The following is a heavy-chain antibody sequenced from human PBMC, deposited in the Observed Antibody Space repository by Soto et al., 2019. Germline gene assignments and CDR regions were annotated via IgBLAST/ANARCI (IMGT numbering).Heavy chain of an antibody. CDR2: INPDSGVT. D-gene: IGHD2-8*02. Sequence: QVQLVQSGAEVKKPGASVKVSCEASGYTFTGYYIHWVRQAPGQGLEWMGWINPDSGVTKYAQKFQGRVTMTGDTSISTAYMELSRLTSDDTAVYYCARDTGRSLASARFDDWGQGTLVTASS. J-gene: IGHJ4*02. V-gene: IGHV1-2*02. CDR3: ARDTGRSLASARFDD. CDR1: GYTFTGYY.